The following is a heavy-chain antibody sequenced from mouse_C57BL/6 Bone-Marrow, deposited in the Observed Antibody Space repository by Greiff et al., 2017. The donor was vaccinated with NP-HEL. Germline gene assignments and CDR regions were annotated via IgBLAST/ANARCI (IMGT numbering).Heavy chain of an antibody. CDR1: GYAFSSSW. V-gene: IGHV1-82*01. J-gene: IGHJ3*01. D-gene: IGHD2-3*01. CDR2: IYPGDGDT. CDR3: ARWGWKALFAY. Sequence: QVQLKESGPELVKPGASVKISCKASGYAFSSSWMNWVKQRPGKGLEWIGRIYPGDGDTNYNGKFKGKATLTADKSSSTAYMQLSSLTSEDSAVYFCARWGWKALFAYWGQGTLVTVSA.